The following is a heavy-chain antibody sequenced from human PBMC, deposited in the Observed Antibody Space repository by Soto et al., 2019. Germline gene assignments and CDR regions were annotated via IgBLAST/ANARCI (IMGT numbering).Heavy chain of an antibody. CDR1: AGSFSGYY. V-gene: IGHV4-34*01. CDR3: ARGRPTVDY. CDR2: INHSGST. Sequence: PSETLSLTCAVYAGSFSGYYWSWIRQPPGKGLEWIGEINHSGSTNYNPSLKSRVTISVDTSKNQFSLKLSSVTAADTAVYYCARGRPTVDYWGQGTLVTVSS. J-gene: IGHJ4*02. D-gene: IGHD4-17*01.